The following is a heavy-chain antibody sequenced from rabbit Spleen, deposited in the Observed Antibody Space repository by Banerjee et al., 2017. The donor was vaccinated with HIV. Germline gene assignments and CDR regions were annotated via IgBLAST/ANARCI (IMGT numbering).Heavy chain of an antibody. Sequence: QSLEESGGDLVKPGASLTLTCTASGFSFSNSDYMCWVRQAPGKGLEWIACVYAGGSSTTYYASWAKGRFTISKTSSTTVTLQMTSLTAADTATYFCARDAGSGAYIDGYLSLWGPGTLVTV. J-gene: IGHJ4*01. V-gene: IGHV1S40*01. CDR2: VYAGGSSTT. D-gene: IGHD8-1*01. CDR1: GFSFSNSDY. CDR3: ARDAGSGAYIDGYLSL.